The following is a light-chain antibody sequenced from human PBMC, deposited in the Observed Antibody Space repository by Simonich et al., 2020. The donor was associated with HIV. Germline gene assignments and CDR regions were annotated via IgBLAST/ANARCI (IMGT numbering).Light chain of an antibody. CDR2: DVS. CDR1: SSDVGGYNY. Sequence: QSALTQPRSVSGSPGQSVTISCTVTSSDVGGYNYVSWYQQHPGKAPKLMIYDVSKRPSGVPDRFSGSKSGNTASLTISGLQAEDEADYYCCSYAGNYNWVFGGGTKLTVL. V-gene: IGLV2-11*01. J-gene: IGLJ3*02. CDR3: CSYAGNYNWV.